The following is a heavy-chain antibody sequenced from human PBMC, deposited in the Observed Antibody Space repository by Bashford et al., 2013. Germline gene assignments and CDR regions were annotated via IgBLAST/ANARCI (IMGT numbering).Heavy chain of an antibody. CDR3: AKWGDGSTDYFDV. CDR2: IYLGDLDT. V-gene: IGHV5-51*01. Sequence: WVRQMPGKGLEWMGNIYLGDLDTTYSPSFQGQATISGDKSTGTAFLQWSSLKASDTATYYCAKWGDGSTDYFDVWGQGTQVTVSS. D-gene: IGHD5-24*01. J-gene: IGHJ4*02.